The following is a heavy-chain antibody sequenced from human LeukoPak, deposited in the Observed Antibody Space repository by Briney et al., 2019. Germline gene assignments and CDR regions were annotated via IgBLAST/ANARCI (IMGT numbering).Heavy chain of an antibody. V-gene: IGHV3-48*03. Sequence: GGSLRLSCAASGFTFSIYEMNWVRQAPGKGLEWVSYISSSGSVIYYADSVKGRFTISRGNAKNSLYLQMDSLRAEDTAVYYCANLGSMVRGVDYYWGQGTLVTVSS. CDR2: ISSSGSVI. CDR1: GFTFSIYE. D-gene: IGHD3-10*01. CDR3: ANLGSMVRGVDYY. J-gene: IGHJ4*02.